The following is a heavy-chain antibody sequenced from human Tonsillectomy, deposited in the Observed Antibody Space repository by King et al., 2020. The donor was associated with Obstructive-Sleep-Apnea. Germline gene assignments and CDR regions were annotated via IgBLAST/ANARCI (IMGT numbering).Heavy chain of an antibody. J-gene: IGHJ4*02. CDR3: ARGVXXGELSSYGYXXY. Sequence: GQLVQSGGGVVQPGRSLRLSCAASGFTFSTYGMHWVRQAPGKGLEWVAVVWFDGSNNFYADSVKGRFTIFRDNSKNTLYLQMNSLRAEDTAVYYCARGVXXGELSSYGYXXYXGQGTLVTVSS. CDR2: VWFDGSNN. D-gene: IGHD3-16*02. V-gene: IGHV3-33*01. CDR1: GFTFSTYG.